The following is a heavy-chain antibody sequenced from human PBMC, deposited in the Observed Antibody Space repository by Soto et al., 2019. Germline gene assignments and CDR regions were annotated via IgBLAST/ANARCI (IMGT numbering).Heavy chain of an antibody. J-gene: IGHJ4*02. CDR2: ISWNSGSI. CDR3: AIGGIAVAGHSFDY. D-gene: IGHD6-19*01. CDR1: GFTFDDYA. Sequence: EVQLVESGGGLVQPGRSLRLSCAASGFTFDDYAMHWVRQAPGKGLEWVSGISWNSGSIGYADSVKGRFTISRDNAKNSLYLQMNSLRAEDTALYYCAIGGIAVAGHSFDYWGQGTLVTVSS. V-gene: IGHV3-9*01.